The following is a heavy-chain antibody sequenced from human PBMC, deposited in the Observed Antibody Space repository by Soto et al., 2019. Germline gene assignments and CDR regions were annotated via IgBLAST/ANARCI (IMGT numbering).Heavy chain of an antibody. J-gene: IGHJ3*02. CDR1: GFTFSSYG. CDR2: IWYDGSNE. Sequence: QVQLVESGGGVVQPGRSLRLSCAASGFTFSSYGMHWVRQAPGKGLEWVAVIWYDGSNENYPDSVKGRFTISRDNSKNTLYLQMNSLRAEDTAVYYGARPEWERTTRAAFDIWGQGTMVTVSS. D-gene: IGHD1-26*01. V-gene: IGHV3-33*03. CDR3: ARPEWERTTRAAFDI.